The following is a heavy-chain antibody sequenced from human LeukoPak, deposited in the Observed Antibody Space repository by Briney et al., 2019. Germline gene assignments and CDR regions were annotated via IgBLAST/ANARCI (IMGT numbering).Heavy chain of an antibody. Sequence: GGSLRLSCVASGFSFSNYGMHWVRQAPGKGLEWVAFIRYDGSSQSYADSVKGRFTISRDNSKNTLYLQMNSLRAEDTAVYYCAKGGYTDQMYWGQGTLVTVSS. V-gene: IGHV3-30*02. CDR1: GFSFSNYG. D-gene: IGHD2-2*02. J-gene: IGHJ4*02. CDR2: IRYDGSSQ. CDR3: AKGGYTDQMY.